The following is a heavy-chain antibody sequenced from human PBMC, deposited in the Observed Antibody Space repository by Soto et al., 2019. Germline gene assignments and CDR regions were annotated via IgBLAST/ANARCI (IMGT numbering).Heavy chain of an antibody. D-gene: IGHD5-18*01. CDR1: GGSISSYY. CDR2: IYYSGST. J-gene: IGHJ4*02. CDR3: ARVRYSYVGFDY. Sequence: PSETLSLTCTVSGGSISSYYWSWIRQPPGKGLEWIGYIYYSGSTNYSPSLKSRVTISVDTSKNQFSLKLSSVTAADTAVYYCARVRYSYVGFDYWGQGTLVTVSS. V-gene: IGHV4-59*01.